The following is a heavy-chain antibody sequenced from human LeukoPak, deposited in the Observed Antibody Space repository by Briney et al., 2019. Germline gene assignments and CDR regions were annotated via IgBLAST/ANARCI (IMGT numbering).Heavy chain of an antibody. J-gene: IGHJ6*03. V-gene: IGHV3-30*04. CDR3: ARTGAATYYYYMDV. Sequence: GGSLRLSCAASGFTFSSYAMHWVRQAPGKGLEWVAVISYDGSNKYYADSMKGRFTISRDNAKNSLYLQMNSLRAEDTAVYYCARTGAATYYYYMDVWGKGTTVTISS. CDR2: ISYDGSNK. D-gene: IGHD2-15*01. CDR1: GFTFSSYA.